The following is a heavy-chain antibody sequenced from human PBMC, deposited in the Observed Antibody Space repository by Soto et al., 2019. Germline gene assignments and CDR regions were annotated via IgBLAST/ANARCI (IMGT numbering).Heavy chain of an antibody. V-gene: IGHV4-59*01. J-gene: IGHJ6*02. CDR3: ARDRHYYYDSSGYHEAPYYYYGMDV. CDR2: IYYSGST. CDR1: GGSISSYY. Sequence: SETLSLTCTVSGGSISSYYWSWIRQPPGKGLEWIGYIYYSGSTNYNPSLKSRVTISVDTSKNQFSLKLSSVTAADTAVYYCARDRHYYYDSSGYHEAPYYYYGMDVWGQGTTVTVSS. D-gene: IGHD3-22*01.